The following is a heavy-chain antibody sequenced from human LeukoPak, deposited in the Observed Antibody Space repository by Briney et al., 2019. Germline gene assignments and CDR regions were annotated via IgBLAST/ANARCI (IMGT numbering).Heavy chain of an antibody. J-gene: IGHJ4*02. CDR3: ARDLGADYGGNSPPDY. V-gene: IGHV3-33*08. D-gene: IGHD4-23*01. CDR2: IWYDGSNK. Sequence: PGGSLRLSCAASGFTVSSYGMHWVRQAPGKGLEWVAVIWYDGSNKYYADSVKGRFTISRDNSKNTLYLQMNSLRAEDTAVYYCARDLGADYGGNSPPDYWGQGTLVTVSS. CDR1: GFTVSSYG.